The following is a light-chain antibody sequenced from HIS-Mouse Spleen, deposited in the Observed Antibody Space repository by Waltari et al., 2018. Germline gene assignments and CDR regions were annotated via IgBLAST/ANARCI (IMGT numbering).Light chain of an antibody. J-gene: IGKJ2*01. CDR2: GAS. Sequence: ELVMTQSPATLSVSPGERATLSCRASQSVSSNLAWYQQKPGQAPRLPIYGASTRATGIPARFSGSGSGTEFTLTISSLQSEDFAVYYCQQYNNWPYTFGQGTKLEIK. CDR1: QSVSSN. CDR3: QQYNNWPYT. V-gene: IGKV3-15*01.